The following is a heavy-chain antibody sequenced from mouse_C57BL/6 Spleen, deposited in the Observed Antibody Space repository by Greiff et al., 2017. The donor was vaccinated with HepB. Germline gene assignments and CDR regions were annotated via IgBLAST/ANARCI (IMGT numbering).Heavy chain of an antibody. D-gene: IGHD1-1*01. J-gene: IGHJ2*01. CDR1: GYTFTDYY. V-gene: IGHV1-26*01. CDR3: AGRYYGSSLYYFDY. CDR2: INPNNGGT. Sequence: EVQLQQSGPELVKPGASVKISCKASGYTFTDYYMNWVKQSHGKSLEWIGDINPNNGGTSYNQKFKGKATLTVDKSSSTAYMELRSLTSEDSAVYYCAGRYYGSSLYYFDYWGQGTTLTVSS.